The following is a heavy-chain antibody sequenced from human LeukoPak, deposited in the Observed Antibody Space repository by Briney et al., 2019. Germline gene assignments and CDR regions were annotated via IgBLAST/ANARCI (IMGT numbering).Heavy chain of an antibody. J-gene: IGHJ4*02. Sequence: PSQTLSLTCAVSGVSIFSGGYSWNSIRQPQGKGLEWIAYMFHTGSTFYNPSLRSRVTISGDRSKNQVSLTLTSVTAADTAVYYCARGLRAAPCLYHFDSWGQGTMGIVST. D-gene: IGHD2-8*01. CDR3: ARGLRAAPCLYHFDS. CDR1: GVSIFSGGYS. V-gene: IGHV4-30-2*01. CDR2: MFHTGST.